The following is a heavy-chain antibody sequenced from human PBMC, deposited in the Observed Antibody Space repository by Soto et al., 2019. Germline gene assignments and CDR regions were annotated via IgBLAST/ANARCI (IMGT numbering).Heavy chain of an antibody. D-gene: IGHD2-8*01. V-gene: IGHV3-53*02. J-gene: IGHJ4*02. Sequence: EVQLVETGGGLIQPGGSLRLSCAASGFTVSSNYMSWVRQAPGKGLEWVSVIYSGGSTYYADSVKGRFTISRDNSKNTLYLQMNSLSAEDTAVYYCASGVLEAEYFDYWGQGTLVTVSS. CDR2: IYSGGST. CDR3: ASGVLEAEYFDY. CDR1: GFTVSSNY.